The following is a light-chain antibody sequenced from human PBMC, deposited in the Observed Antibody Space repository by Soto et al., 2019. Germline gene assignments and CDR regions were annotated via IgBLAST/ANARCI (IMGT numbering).Light chain of an antibody. J-gene: IGKJ1*01. Sequence: IGVTQAPSTLSVSPLYRATLSFMSSQSVSSYLAWYQQKPGQAPRLLIYGASTRATGIPTRFSGSGSGTEFTLTITSLESEDFAVYYCQQCTNWPSCTFGQRTMVDIK. CDR2: GAS. V-gene: IGKV3-15*01. CDR1: QSVSSY. CDR3: QQCTNWPSCT.